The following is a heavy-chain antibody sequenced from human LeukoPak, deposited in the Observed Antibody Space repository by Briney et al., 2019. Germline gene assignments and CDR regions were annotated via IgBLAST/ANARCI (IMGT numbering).Heavy chain of an antibody. J-gene: IGHJ4*02. V-gene: IGHV3-64*01. CDR2: ISSTGETS. CDR1: GFTFSSFP. D-gene: IGHD3-10*01. CDR3: ARVMSGSGSKYFDY. Sequence: PGGSLRLSCAASGFTFSSFPMHWLRRVPGKGLQYVTAISSTGETSYYANSVKDRFTISRDNSKNTLYLQMGSLRAEDMAVYYCARVMSGSGSKYFDYWGQGTLVTVSS.